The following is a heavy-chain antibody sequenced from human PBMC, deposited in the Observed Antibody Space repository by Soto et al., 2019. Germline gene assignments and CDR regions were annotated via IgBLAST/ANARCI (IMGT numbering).Heavy chain of an antibody. J-gene: IGHJ4*02. CDR1: GFTFDDYA. CDR3: AKDCSGGSCY. D-gene: IGHD2-15*01. V-gene: IGHV3-9*01. CDR2: ISWNSGSI. Sequence: EVQLVESGGGLVQPGRSLRLSCAASGFTFDDYARHWVRQAPGKGLEWVSGISWNSGSIGYADSVKGRFTISRDNAKNSLYLQMNSLRAEDTALYYCAKDCSGGSCYWGQGTLVTVSS.